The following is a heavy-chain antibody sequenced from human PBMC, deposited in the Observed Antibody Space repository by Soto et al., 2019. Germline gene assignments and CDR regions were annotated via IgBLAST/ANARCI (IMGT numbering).Heavy chain of an antibody. J-gene: IGHJ4*02. CDR1: GYTFASYW. CDR3: AICQGGKRGYSGCDGQFKRIDY. D-gene: IGHD5-12*01. Sequence: PGESLKISCKASGYTFASYWIGWVRQMPGKGLEWMGIIYPGDSDTRYSPSFQGQVIISADKSITTAFLQWNSLEASDTAMYYCAICQGGKRGYSGCDGQFKRIDYWGQGTLVTVSS. V-gene: IGHV5-51*01. CDR2: IYPGDSDT.